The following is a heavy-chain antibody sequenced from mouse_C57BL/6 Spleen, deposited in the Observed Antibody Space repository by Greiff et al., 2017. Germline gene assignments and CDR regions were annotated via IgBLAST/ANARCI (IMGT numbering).Heavy chain of an antibody. V-gene: IGHV5-4*01. D-gene: IGHD2-12*01. Sequence: DVQLVESGGGLVKPGGSLKLSCAASGFTFSSYAMSWVRQTPEKRLEWVATISDGGSYTYYPDNVKGRFTISRDNAKNNLYLQMSHLKSEDTAMYYCARALDSNDVGYYYFDYWGQGTTLTVSS. CDR2: ISDGGSYT. J-gene: IGHJ2*01. CDR1: GFTFSSYA. CDR3: ARALDSNDVGYYYFDY.